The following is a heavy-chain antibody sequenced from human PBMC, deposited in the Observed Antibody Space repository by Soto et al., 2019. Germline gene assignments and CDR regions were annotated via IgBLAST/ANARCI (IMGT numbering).Heavy chain of an antibody. V-gene: IGHV3-23*01. J-gene: IGHJ1*01. CDR1: GFTFSSYA. Sequence: EVQLLASGGGLVQPGGSLRLSCAASGFTFSSYAMSWVRRAPGKGLEWVSAISGSARSTKYADSVKGRFTISRDNSKNTLFLQMSNLRDEDTAVYYCAKDVHYDIVTGIEYFHHWAQGTLVTVSS. CDR2: ISGSARST. D-gene: IGHD3-9*01. CDR3: AKDVHYDIVTGIEYFHH.